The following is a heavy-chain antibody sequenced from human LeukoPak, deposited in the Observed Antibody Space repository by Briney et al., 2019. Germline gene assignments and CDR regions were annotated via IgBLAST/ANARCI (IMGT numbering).Heavy chain of an antibody. CDR3: TKYYYDSSGYLYYFDY. D-gene: IGHD3-22*01. V-gene: IGHV3-15*01. CDR2: IKSKTDGGTA. Sequence: PGGSLRLSCAASGFTFTNAWMSWVRQAPGKGLEWVGRIKSKTDGGTADYAAPVKGRFTISRDDSKNTLYPQMNSLKTEDTAVYYCTKYYYDSSGYLYYFDYWGQGTLVTVSS. J-gene: IGHJ4*02. CDR1: GFTFTNAW.